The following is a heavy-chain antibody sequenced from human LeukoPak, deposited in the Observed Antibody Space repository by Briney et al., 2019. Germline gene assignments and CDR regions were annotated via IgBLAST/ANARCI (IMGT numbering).Heavy chain of an antibody. D-gene: IGHD2-2*01. Sequence: ASVKVSCKASGYTFTDYNMYWVRQAPGQGLEWMGWISPNSGGTHYGQKFQGRVTMTRDTSISTAYMELSRLRSDDTAVYYCARDGNYLEGTSCHVWGQGTLVTVSS. CDR1: GYTFTDYN. CDR3: ARDGNYLEGTSCHV. CDR2: ISPNSGGT. J-gene: IGHJ4*02. V-gene: IGHV1-2*02.